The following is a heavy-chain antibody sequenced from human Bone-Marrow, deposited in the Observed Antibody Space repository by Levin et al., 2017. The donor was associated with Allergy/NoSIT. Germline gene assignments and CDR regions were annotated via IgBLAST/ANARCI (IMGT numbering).Heavy chain of an antibody. CDR2: MNPNSGNT. CDR3: ARGLIRYCSSTSCFYYYYDGMDV. Sequence: ASVKVSCKASGYTFTSYDINWVRQATGQGLEWMGWMNPNSGNTGYAQKFQGRVTMTRNTSISTAYMELSSLRSEDTAVYYCARGLIRYCSSTSCFYYYYDGMDVWGQGTTVTVSS. V-gene: IGHV1-8*01. CDR1: GYTFTSYD. D-gene: IGHD2-2*01. J-gene: IGHJ6*02.